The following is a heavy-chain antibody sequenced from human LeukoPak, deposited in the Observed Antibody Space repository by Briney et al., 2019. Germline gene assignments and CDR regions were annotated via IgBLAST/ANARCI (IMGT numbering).Heavy chain of an antibody. V-gene: IGHV1-46*01. CDR1: RYTFTNYY. Sequence: ASVTVSCQTSRYTFTNYYLHWVRPAPGPGLACMGIINPSGGSTSYEQKFQGRVTLTRDTSTSTVYMDLSSLRSEDTAVYYCARDIQGTGSNIDYWGQGTLVTVSS. CDR3: ARDIQGTGSNIDY. D-gene: IGHD1-26*01. J-gene: IGHJ4*02. CDR2: INPSGGST.